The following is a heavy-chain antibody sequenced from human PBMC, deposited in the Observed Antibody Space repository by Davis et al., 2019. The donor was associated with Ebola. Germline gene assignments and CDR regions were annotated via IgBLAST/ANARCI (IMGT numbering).Heavy chain of an antibody. J-gene: IGHJ6*02. CDR3: ARAEPFYYYGMDV. CDR2: IWYDGSNK. CDR1: GFTFSSYG. Sequence: GGSLRLSCAASGFTFSSYGMHWVRQAPGKGLEWVVVIWYDGSNKYYADSVKGRFTISRDNSKNTLYLQMNSLRAEDTAVYYCARAEPFYYYGMDVWGQGTTVTVSS. V-gene: IGHV3-33*01.